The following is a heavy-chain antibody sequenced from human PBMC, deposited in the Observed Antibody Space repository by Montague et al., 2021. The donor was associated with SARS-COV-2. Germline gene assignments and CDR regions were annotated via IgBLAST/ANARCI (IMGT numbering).Heavy chain of an antibody. CDR2: IFPGGST. V-gene: IGHV4-59*12. J-gene: IGHJ5*02. CDR1: GGSISSYY. D-gene: IGHD4-17*01. Sequence: SETLSLTCTVSGGSISSYYWSWIRQPPGKGLEWIGYIFPGGSTYXXASLQSRVTISIDNSKNQLSLRLTSITAADTAVYFCARGGADFGGYGWLDPWGQGILVTVS. CDR3: ARGGADFGGYGWLDP.